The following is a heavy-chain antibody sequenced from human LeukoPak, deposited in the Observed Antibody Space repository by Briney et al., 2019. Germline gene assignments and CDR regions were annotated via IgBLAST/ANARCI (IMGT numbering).Heavy chain of an antibody. J-gene: IGHJ1*01. CDR3: ARGRQAAGDYDFWSGYSPVAEYFQH. Sequence: SETLSLTCAVYGGSFSGYYWSWIRQPPGKGLEWIGEINHSGSTNYNPSLKSRVTISVDTSKNQFSLKLSSVTAADTAVYYCARGRQAAGDYDFWSGYSPVAEYFQHWGQGTLVTVSS. D-gene: IGHD3-3*01. CDR1: GGSFSGYY. CDR2: INHSGST. V-gene: IGHV4-34*01.